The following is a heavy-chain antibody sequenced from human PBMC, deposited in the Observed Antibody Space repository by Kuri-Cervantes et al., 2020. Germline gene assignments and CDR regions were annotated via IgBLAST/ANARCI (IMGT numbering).Heavy chain of an antibody. Sequence: ASVKVSCKASGYTFTSYYMHWVRQAPGQGLEWMGIINPSGGSTSYAQKFQGRVTMTRDTSTSTAYMELSSLRSEDTAVYYCARRGVLGPGSSRLDSWGQGTLVTVSS. D-gene: IGHD3-16*02. CDR3: ARRGVLGPGSSRLDS. V-gene: IGHV1-46*01. J-gene: IGHJ4*02. CDR1: GYTFTSYY. CDR2: INPSGGST.